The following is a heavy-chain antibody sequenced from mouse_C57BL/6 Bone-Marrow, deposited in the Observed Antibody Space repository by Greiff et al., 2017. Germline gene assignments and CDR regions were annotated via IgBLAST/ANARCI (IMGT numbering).Heavy chain of an antibody. CDR3: ARRDYYGSSYSDY. CDR2: ISSGGSYP. Sequence: EVKLVESGGDLVQPGGSLKLSCAASGFTFSSYGMSWVRQTPDKRLEWVATISSGGSYPYYPDSVKGRFTISRGKAKNTLYLQMSSLKSEDTAMYDCARRDYYGSSYSDYWGQGTTLTVSS. CDR1: GFTFSSYG. J-gene: IGHJ2*01. V-gene: IGHV5-6*02. D-gene: IGHD1-1*01.